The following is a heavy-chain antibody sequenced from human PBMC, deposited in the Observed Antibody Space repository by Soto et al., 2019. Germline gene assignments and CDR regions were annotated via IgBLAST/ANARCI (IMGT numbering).Heavy chain of an antibody. CDR1: GGTFSSYS. CDR2: ILPIFGTA. Sequence: QVQLVQSGAEVKKPGSSVKVSCKASGGTFSSYSINWVRQAPGQGLEWMGGILPIFGTANYAQKFQGRVTLTADESTSTAHMELGSLRNEDTAVYYCARPFQSWPGGWYFDLWGRGTLVTVSS. D-gene: IGHD3-16*01. CDR3: ARPFQSWPGGWYFDL. V-gene: IGHV1-69*01. J-gene: IGHJ2*01.